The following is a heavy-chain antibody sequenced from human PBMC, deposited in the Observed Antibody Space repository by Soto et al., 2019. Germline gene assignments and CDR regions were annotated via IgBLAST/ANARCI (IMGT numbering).Heavy chain of an antibody. CDR3: ARVPPAVASDPIGYNWYDP. CDR2: MNPKSGNT. Sequence: ASVKVSCKASGYTFTNYDINWVRQAPGQGLEWMGWMNPKSGNTGYAQKFQGRVTMTRSTSISTAYMELSSLRSEDTAIYYCARVPPAVASDPIGYNWYDPWGQGTLVTVSS. J-gene: IGHJ5*02. V-gene: IGHV1-8*01. CDR1: GYTFTNYD. D-gene: IGHD2-15*01.